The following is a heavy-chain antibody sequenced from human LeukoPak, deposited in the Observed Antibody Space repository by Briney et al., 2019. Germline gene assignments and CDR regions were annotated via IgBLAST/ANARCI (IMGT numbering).Heavy chain of an antibody. CDR3: ARDRCSGGSCYSDHAFDI. Sequence: ASVKVSCKASGGTFSSYAISWVRQAPGQGLEWMGGIIPIFGTANYAQKFQGRVTITADKSTSTAYMELSSLRSEDTAVYYCARDRCSGGSCYSDHAFDIWGQGTMVTVSS. CDR1: GGTFSSYA. V-gene: IGHV1-69*06. D-gene: IGHD2-15*01. CDR2: IIPIFGTA. J-gene: IGHJ3*02.